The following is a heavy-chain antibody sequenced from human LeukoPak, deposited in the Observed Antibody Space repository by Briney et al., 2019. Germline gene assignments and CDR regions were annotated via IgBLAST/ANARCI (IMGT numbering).Heavy chain of an antibody. D-gene: IGHD3-9*01. J-gene: IGHJ4*02. V-gene: IGHV3-23*01. CDR1: GFTFSRYA. CDR3: AKDSLPDWLLTPYFDY. Sequence: PGRSLRLSCAASGFTFSRYAMSWVRQAPGKGLEWVAAISGSGGSTYYAASVKGRFNISRDNSKNTLYLQMNSLRAEDTAVYYCAKDSLPDWLLTPYFDYWGQGTLVTVSS. CDR2: ISGSGGST.